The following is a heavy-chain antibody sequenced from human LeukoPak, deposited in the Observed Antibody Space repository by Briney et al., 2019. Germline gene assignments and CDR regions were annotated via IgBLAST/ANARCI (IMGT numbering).Heavy chain of an antibody. CDR3: AKENSIFGVVVIQDAFDI. V-gene: IGHV3-30*18. D-gene: IGHD3-3*01. J-gene: IGHJ3*02. Sequence: GGSLRLSCAASGFTFSSYGMHWVCQAPGKGLKWVAVISYDGSNKYYADSVKGRFTISRDNSKNTLYLQMNSLRAEDTAVYYCAKENSIFGVVVIQDAFDIWGQGTMVTVSS. CDR1: GFTFSSYG. CDR2: ISYDGSNK.